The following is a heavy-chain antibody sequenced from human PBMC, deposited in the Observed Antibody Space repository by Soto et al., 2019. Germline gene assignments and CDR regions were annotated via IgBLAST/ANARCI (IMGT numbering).Heavy chain of an antibody. J-gene: IGHJ3*02. CDR1: GGSFSGYY. CDR3: ARKKGQAATGEAFDI. CDR2: INHSGST. Sequence: QVQLQQWGAGLLKPSETLSLTCAVYGGSFSGYYWSWIRQPPGKGLEWIGEINHSGSTNYNPSLKSRVTISVDTSKNQFSRKLSSVTAADTAVYYCARKKGQAATGEAFDIWGQGTMVTVSS. D-gene: IGHD3-16*01. V-gene: IGHV4-34*01.